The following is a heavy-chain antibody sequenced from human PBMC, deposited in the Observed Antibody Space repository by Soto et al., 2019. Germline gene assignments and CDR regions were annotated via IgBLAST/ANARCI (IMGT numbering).Heavy chain of an antibody. V-gene: IGHV3-23*01. CDR3: ARDGGGDDWGDYFDY. J-gene: IGHJ4*02. CDR1: GFTFNNYP. Sequence: EVQLLESGGGLVQPGGSLRLSCAASGFTFNNYPMNWVRQAPGKWLEWISAVSGSGGGTFYVDSVRGRFTISRDNSKNTLYLQMNFLRAEDTAVSYCARDGGGDDWGDYFDYWGQGTLVTVSS. CDR2: VSGSGGGT. D-gene: IGHD7-27*01.